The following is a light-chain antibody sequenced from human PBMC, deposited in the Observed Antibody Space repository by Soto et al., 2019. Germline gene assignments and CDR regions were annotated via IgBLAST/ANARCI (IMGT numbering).Light chain of an antibody. Sequence: QSLLTQPPSAPGSPGQAFTISSTGTSRHSGAYDYVSCYHPHPGKAPKLLIYEITKRHSGVPVRFSGSKSGNTASLTVFGLQAEDEADYYCSLFAGSNNFPSVFGTGTKVTVL. CDR3: SLFAGSNNFPSV. CDR1: SRHSGAYDY. J-gene: IGLJ1*01. V-gene: IGLV2-8*01. CDR2: EIT.